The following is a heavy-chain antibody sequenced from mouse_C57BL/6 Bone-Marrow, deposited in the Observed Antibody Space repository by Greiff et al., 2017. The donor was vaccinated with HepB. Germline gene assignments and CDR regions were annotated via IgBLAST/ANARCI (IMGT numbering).Heavy chain of an antibody. J-gene: IGHJ1*03. CDR1: GYTFTDHT. CDR3: ASEYYGSIFWYFDV. Sequence: LQESDAELVKPGASVKISCKVSGYTFTDHTIHWMKQRPEQGLEWIGYIYPRDGSTKYNEKFKGKATLTADKSSSTAYMQLNSLTSEDSAVYFCASEYYGSIFWYFDVWGTGTTVTVSS. V-gene: IGHV1-78*01. CDR2: IYPRDGST. D-gene: IGHD1-1*01.